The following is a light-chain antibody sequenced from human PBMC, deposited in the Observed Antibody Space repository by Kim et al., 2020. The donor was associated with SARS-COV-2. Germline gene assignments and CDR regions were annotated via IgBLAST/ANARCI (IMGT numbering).Light chain of an antibody. CDR2: DAS. V-gene: IGKV3D-15*01. J-gene: IGKJ4*01. Sequence: SPGEMATLSCRASQSVTNYVVWYQQKPGHAPTLLIYDASTRASGIPARFSGRGSGTEFTLTISSLQSEDAAIYYCRQYNDWPPGSFGGGTKVDIK. CDR1: QSVTNY. CDR3: RQYNDWPPGS.